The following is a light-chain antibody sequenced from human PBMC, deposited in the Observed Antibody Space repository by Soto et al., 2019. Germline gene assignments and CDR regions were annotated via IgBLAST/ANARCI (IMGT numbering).Light chain of an antibody. Sequence: DIQMTQSPSTLSASVGDRVTITCRASQSISNWLAWYQQKPGKAPKLLIYDVSSLESGVSSRFSGSGSGTEFALTISSLQPDDVATYYCQQYDTYSYTFSQGTKLEIK. CDR3: QQYDTYSYT. J-gene: IGKJ2*01. CDR1: QSISNW. CDR2: DVS. V-gene: IGKV1-5*01.